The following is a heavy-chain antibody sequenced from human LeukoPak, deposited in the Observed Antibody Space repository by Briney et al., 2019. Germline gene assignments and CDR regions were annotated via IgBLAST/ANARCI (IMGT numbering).Heavy chain of an antibody. Sequence: GASVEVSCKASGYTFTDYFMHWVRQAPGQGLEWMGWINPNSGGTNYAQRFQGRVTMTRDTSISTVYMELSRLTSDDTAVYYCARGDGSGRYCIEYWGQGTLVAVAS. D-gene: IGHD3-10*01. J-gene: IGHJ4*02. CDR3: ARGDGSGRYCIEY. V-gene: IGHV1-2*02. CDR2: INPNSGGT. CDR1: GYTFTDYF.